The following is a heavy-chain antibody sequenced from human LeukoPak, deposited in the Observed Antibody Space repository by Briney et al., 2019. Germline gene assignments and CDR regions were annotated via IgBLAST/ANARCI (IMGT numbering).Heavy chain of an antibody. J-gene: IGHJ4*02. V-gene: IGHV4-4*07. CDR1: GGSISSYY. CDR3: ARANYDGSDY. CDR2: IYTSGTT. D-gene: IGHD3-22*01. Sequence: SETLSLTCTVSGGSISSYYWSWIRQPAGKGLEWIGRIYTSGTTNYNPSLKSRVTMSVDTSKNQFSTKRRSVSAAHTPAYFCARANYDGSDYWGQGTLVTVSS.